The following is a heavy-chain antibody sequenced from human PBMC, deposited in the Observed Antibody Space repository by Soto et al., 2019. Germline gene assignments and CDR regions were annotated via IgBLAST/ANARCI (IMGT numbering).Heavy chain of an antibody. J-gene: IGHJ6*02. CDR1: GGTFSSYA. D-gene: IGHD5-18*01. Sequence: GAPVKVSCKASGGTFSSYAISWVRQAPGQGLEWMGGIIPIFGTANYAQKFQGRVTITADESTSTAYMELSSLRSEDTAVYYCARPVRGYSYGPPGYGMDVWGQGTTVTVSS. CDR3: ARPVRGYSYGPPGYGMDV. V-gene: IGHV1-69*13. CDR2: IIPIFGTA.